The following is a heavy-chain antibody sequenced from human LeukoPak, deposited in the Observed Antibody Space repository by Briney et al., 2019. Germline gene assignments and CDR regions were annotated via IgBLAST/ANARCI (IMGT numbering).Heavy chain of an antibody. D-gene: IGHD3-22*01. CDR1: GGSISSGSYC. CDR2: IYTSGST. CDR3: ARGSFYYDSSGYQYYFDY. V-gene: IGHV4-61*02. Sequence: PSQTLSLTCTVSGGSISSGSYCWSWIRQPAGKGLEWIGRIYTSGSTNYNPSLKSRVTIPVDTSKNQFSLKLSSVTAADTAVYYCARGSFYYDSSGYQYYFDYWGQGTLVTVSS. J-gene: IGHJ4*02.